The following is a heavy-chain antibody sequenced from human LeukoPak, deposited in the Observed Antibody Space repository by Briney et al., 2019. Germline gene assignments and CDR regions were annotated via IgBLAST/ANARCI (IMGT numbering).Heavy chain of an antibody. V-gene: IGHV4-38-2*02. CDR3: ARVDYYDSSGYYD. J-gene: IGHJ4*02. CDR1: GYSISSGYY. CDR2: IYYSGST. D-gene: IGHD3-22*01. Sequence: SETLSLTCTVSGYSISSGYYWGWIRQPPGKGLEWIGSIYYSGSTYYNPSLKSRVTISVDTSKNQFSLKLSSVTAADTAVYYCARVDYYDSSGYYDWGQGTLVTVSS.